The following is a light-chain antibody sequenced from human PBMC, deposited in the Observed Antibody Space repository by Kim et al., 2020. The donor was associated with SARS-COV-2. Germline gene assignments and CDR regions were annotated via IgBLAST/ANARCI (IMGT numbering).Light chain of an antibody. CDR1: QSISSW. CDR2: DAS. V-gene: IGKV1-5*01. J-gene: IGKJ2*01. CDR3: QQYNSYWYT. Sequence: DIQMTQSPSTLSASVGDRVTITCRASQSISSWLAWYQEKPGKAPKVLIYDASSLESGVPSRFSGSGSGTEFTLTISSLQPDDFATYYCQQYNSYWYTFGQGTKLEI.